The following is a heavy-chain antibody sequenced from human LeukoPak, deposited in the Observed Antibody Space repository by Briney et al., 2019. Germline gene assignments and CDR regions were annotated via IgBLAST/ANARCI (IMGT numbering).Heavy chain of an antibody. CDR2: ISGYNGNT. CDR1: GYTFSSYA. CDR3: ARVGTQGTGGWPDFRY. D-gene: IGHD1-14*01. Sequence: ASVKVSCKASGYTFSSYAISWVRQAPGQGLEWMGWISGYNGNTDYAQMLQGRITMTIDTSTSTAYMELRSLKSDDTAVYYCARVGTQGTGGWPDFRYWGQGTLVSVSS. V-gene: IGHV1-18*01. J-gene: IGHJ4*02.